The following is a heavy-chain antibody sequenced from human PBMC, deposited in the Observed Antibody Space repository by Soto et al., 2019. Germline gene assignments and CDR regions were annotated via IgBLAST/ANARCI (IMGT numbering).Heavy chain of an antibody. V-gene: IGHV3-23*01. CDR1: GFTLISYA. Sequence: GGSLRLSCAASGFTLISYAMSFFRHSPLKGLEWVSTFSGTGGYTYYADSVKGRFTISRDDSKNTLFLHMNSLRAADTAVYYCARGQRALITYGPFDPWGQGTLVTVSS. J-gene: IGHJ5*02. CDR2: FSGTGGYT. D-gene: IGHD4-17*01. CDR3: ARGQRALITYGPFDP.